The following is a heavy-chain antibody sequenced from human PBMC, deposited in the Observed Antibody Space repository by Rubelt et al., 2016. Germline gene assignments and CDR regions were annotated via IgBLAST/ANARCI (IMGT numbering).Heavy chain of an antibody. J-gene: IGHJ6*02. CDR1: GFTFSSYA. Sequence: GFTFSSYAMHWVRQAPGKGLEWVAVISYDGSNKYYADSVKGRFTISRDNSKNTLYLQMNSLRAEDTAVYYCATLDTAMVTVGDYYYGMDVWGQGTTVTVSS. CDR3: ATLDTAMVTVGDYYYGMDV. CDR2: ISYDGSNK. D-gene: IGHD5-18*01. V-gene: IGHV3-30*04.